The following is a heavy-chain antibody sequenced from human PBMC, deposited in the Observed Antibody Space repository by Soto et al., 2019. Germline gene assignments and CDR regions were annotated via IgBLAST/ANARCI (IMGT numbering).Heavy chain of an antibody. J-gene: IGHJ3*02. CDR2: IYHSGST. CDR3: ARRGVDIVVVPAASKNDAFDI. Sequence: QVQLQESGPGLVKPSGTLSLTCAVSGGSISSSNWWSWVRQPPGKGLEWIGEIYHSGSTNYNPSLKSGVTISVDKSKNQFSLKLSSVTAADTAVYYCARRGVDIVVVPAASKNDAFDIWGQGTMVTVSS. D-gene: IGHD2-2*01. V-gene: IGHV4-4*02. CDR1: GGSISSSNW.